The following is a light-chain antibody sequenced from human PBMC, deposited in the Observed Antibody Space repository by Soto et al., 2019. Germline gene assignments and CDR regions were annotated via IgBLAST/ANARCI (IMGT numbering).Light chain of an antibody. CDR2: EVS. CDR1: NSDIGGYSS. Sequence: QSALTQPPSASGSPGQSVTISCTGTNSDIGGYSSVSWYQQHPGKAPKLMIYEVSKRPSGVPDRFSGSRSGSTASLTVSGLQAEDDAYYYCSSYAGSNILFGGGTKLTVL. J-gene: IGLJ3*02. V-gene: IGLV2-8*01. CDR3: SSYAGSNIL.